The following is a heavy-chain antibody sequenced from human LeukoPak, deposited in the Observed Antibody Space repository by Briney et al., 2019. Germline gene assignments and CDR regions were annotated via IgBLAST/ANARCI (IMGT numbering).Heavy chain of an antibody. J-gene: IGHJ3*02. CDR2: MNPNSGNT. Sequence: ASVKVSCKXSGYTFTSYDINWVRQATGQGLEWMGWMNPNSGNTGYAQKFQGRVTMTRNTSISTAYMELSSLRSEDTAVYYCARGAPYDWDDAFDIWGQGTMVTVSS. CDR1: GYTFTSYD. V-gene: IGHV1-8*01. CDR3: ARGAPYDWDDAFDI. D-gene: IGHD3-9*01.